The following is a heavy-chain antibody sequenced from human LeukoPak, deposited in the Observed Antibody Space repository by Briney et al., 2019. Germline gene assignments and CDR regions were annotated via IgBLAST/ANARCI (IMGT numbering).Heavy chain of an antibody. J-gene: IGHJ6*03. Sequence: GGSLRLSCAASGFTFTTYWMHWVRQAPGKGLVWVSRINSDGSTTSDADSVKGRFTISRDNAKNTMYLQMNSLRVEDTAVYYCARGGLDTMVRGTYYYYYYMDVWGKGTTVTVSS. CDR1: GFTFTTYW. CDR2: INSDGSTT. D-gene: IGHD3-10*01. CDR3: ARGGLDTMVRGTYYYYYYMDV. V-gene: IGHV3-74*01.